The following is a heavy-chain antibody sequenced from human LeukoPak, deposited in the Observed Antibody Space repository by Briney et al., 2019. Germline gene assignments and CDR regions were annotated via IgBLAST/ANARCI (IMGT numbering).Heavy chain of an antibody. V-gene: IGHV4-34*01. CDR2: INHRGST. CDR3: ARVGYCGGDCYPFDY. Sequence: PSETLSLTCAIYGGSFSGYYWSWIRQLPGKGLEWIGEINHRGSTNYNPSLKSRVTISVDTSRNSFSLELSSVTAADTAVYYCARVGYCGGDCYPFDYWGQGTLTTISS. J-gene: IGHJ4*02. D-gene: IGHD2-21*02. CDR1: GGSFSGYY.